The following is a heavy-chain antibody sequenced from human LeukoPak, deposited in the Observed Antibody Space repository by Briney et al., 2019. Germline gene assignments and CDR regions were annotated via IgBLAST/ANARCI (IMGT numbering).Heavy chain of an antibody. D-gene: IGHD4-11*01. CDR1: GFTFSHYG. J-gene: IGHJ1*01. V-gene: IGHV3-33*06. CDR2: IWSDGSDK. Sequence: PGGSLRLSCAASGFTFSHYGMHWVRQTPGAGLEWVAVIWSDGSDKYYAKSVKGRFTISRENSKNSLFLQMNSLRAEDTAVYYCAKDAQRGFDYSNSLQNWGEGILVTVSS. CDR3: AKDAQRGFDYSNSLQN.